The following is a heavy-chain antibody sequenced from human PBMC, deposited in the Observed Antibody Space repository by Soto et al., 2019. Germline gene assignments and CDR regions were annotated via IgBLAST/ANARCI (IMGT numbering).Heavy chain of an antibody. D-gene: IGHD1-20*01. CDR1: GFTFSSNG. CDR3: AAYNTSRHAAFDI. CDR2: ISGSGRNT. J-gene: IGHJ3*02. V-gene: IGHV3-23*01. Sequence: GGSLRLSCATSGFTFSSNGMSWVRQAPGKGLDWVSGISGSGRNTYYADSVKGRFTISRDNSKNTLFLQMNSLRAEDTAVYYCAAYNTSRHAAFDIWGRGTLVTVSS.